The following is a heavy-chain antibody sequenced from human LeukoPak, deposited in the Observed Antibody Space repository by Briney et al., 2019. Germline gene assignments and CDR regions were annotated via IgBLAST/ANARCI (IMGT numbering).Heavy chain of an antibody. D-gene: IGHD3-22*01. CDR2: INTNTGNP. J-gene: IGHJ4*02. CDR3: VYGGKWLPFDY. V-gene: IGHV7-4-1*02. Sequence: ASVKVSCKASGYTFTSYAMNWVRQAPGQGLEWMGWINTNTGNPTYAQGFTGRFVFSLDTSVSTAYLQISSPKAEDTAVYYCVYGGKWLPFDYWGQGTLVTVSS. CDR1: GYTFTSYA.